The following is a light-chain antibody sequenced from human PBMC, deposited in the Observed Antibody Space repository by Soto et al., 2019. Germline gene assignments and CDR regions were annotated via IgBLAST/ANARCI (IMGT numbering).Light chain of an antibody. V-gene: IGLV1-44*01. CDR1: SCNIGTNS. J-gene: IGLJ2*01. CDR2: SNN. Sequence: QAVVTQPPSASGTPGQRVTISCSGSSCNIGTNSVNWYQQLPETAPKLLIYSNNQRPSGVPDRFSGSKSGTSASLAISGLQSEDEADYYCTAWDDNLSLVVFGGGTKLTVL. CDR3: TAWDDNLSLVV.